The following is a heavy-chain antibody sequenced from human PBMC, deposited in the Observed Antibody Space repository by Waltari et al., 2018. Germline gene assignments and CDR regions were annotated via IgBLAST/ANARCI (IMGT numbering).Heavy chain of an antibody. CDR1: GGSISSYY. CDR3: ARDLVDSSSSGAFDI. D-gene: IGHD6-6*01. CDR2: IYTSGST. Sequence: QVQLQESGPGLVKPSETLSLTCTVSGGSISSYYGSWNRQPAGKGLDWIGRIYTSGSTNYHPSLKSRVTMSVDTSKNQFSLKLSSVTAADTAVYYCARDLVDSSSSGAFDIWGQGTMVTVSS. V-gene: IGHV4-4*07. J-gene: IGHJ3*02.